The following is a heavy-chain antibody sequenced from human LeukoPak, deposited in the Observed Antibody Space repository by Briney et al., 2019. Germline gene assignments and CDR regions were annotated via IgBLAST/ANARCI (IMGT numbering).Heavy chain of an antibody. CDR3: ARRWNYKDAFDI. CDR2: VFTSGNP. V-gene: IGHV4-61*02. CDR1: GGFISSGTHY. Sequence: ASQTLSPTCDVSGGFISSGTHYWTWVRQPVGKGLEWLGRVFTSGNPTYNSSLKSRLTISIDKSKNQFSLKLSSVTAADTAVYFCARRWNYKDAFDIWGRGTMVTVSS. J-gene: IGHJ3*02. D-gene: IGHD1-7*01.